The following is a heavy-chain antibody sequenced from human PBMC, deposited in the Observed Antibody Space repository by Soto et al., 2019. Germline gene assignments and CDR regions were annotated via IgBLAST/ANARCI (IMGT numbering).Heavy chain of an antibody. Sequence: GASVKVSCKASGYTFTGYYMHWVRQAPGQGLEWMGWINPNSGGTNYAQKFQGRVTMTRDTSISTAYMELSRLRSDDTAVYYCARGGVGHGYYYYGMDVWGQGTTVTVSS. V-gene: IGHV1-2*02. CDR3: ARGGVGHGYYYYGMDV. J-gene: IGHJ6*02. CDR1: GYTFTGYY. D-gene: IGHD1-26*01. CDR2: INPNSGGT.